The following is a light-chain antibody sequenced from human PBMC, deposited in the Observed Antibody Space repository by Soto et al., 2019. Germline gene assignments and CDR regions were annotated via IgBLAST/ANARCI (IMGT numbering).Light chain of an antibody. Sequence: EIVLTQSPGTLSLSPGERATLSCRASQSIRSNYVAWYQQKPGQGPRLLIYGASSRATGIPDRFSGSGSGTDFTLIISRLEPEDFAMYHCQQYGSSPRTFGQGTKVDIK. J-gene: IGKJ1*01. CDR3: QQYGSSPRT. V-gene: IGKV3-20*01. CDR2: GAS. CDR1: QSIRSNY.